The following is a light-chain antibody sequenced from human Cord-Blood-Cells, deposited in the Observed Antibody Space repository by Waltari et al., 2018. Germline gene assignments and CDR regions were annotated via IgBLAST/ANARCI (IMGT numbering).Light chain of an antibody. CDR1: SSDVGGYNY. CDR2: DVS. J-gene: IGLJ3*02. CDR3: SSYTSSSTFV. V-gene: IGLV2-14*01. Sequence: QSALTQPASVSGSPGQSLTISCTGTSSDVGGYNYVSWYQQHPGKAPKPMSYDVSKRHSGVSNRFSGAKAGNTASLTISGLQAEDEADYYCSSYTSSSTFVFGGGTKLTVL.